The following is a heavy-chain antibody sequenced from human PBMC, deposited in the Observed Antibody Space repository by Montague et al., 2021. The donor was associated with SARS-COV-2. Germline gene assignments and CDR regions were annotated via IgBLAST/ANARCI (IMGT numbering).Heavy chain of an antibody. Sequence: SETLSLTCTVSGGSISSSSYYWGWIRHPPGKGLEWIGSIYYSGSTYYNPSLKSRITISVDTSKNQFSLKLSSVTAADTAVYYCARLGYYYGSSGMADYWGQGTLVTVSS. CDR1: GGSISSSSYY. V-gene: IGHV4-39*01. CDR2: IYYSGST. D-gene: IGHD3-22*01. J-gene: IGHJ4*02. CDR3: ARLGYYYGSSGMADY.